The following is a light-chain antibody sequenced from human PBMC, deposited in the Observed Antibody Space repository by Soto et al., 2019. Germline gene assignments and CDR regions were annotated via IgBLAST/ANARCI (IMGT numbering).Light chain of an antibody. J-gene: IGKJ3*01. CDR3: QQYDNLPLT. CDR1: QDISNY. CDR2: DAS. Sequence: DIPMTQSPSSLSASVGDRVTITCQASQDISNYLNWYQQKPGKAPKLLIYDASNLETGVPSRFSGSGSGTDFTFTISSLQPEDIATYYCQQYDNLPLTFGPGTKVEIK. V-gene: IGKV1-33*01.